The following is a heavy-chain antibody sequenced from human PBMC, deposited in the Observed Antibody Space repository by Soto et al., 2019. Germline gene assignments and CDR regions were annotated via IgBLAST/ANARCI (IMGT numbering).Heavy chain of an antibody. CDR3: ALIRMVVGGFGEFGYYYYGMDV. Sequence: GSGPTLVNPTQTLTLTCTFSGFSLSTSGMCVSWIRQPPGKALEWLALIDWDDDKYYSTSLKTRLTISKDTSKNHVVLTMTNMDPVDTATYYCALIRMVVGGFGEFGYYYYGMDVWGQGTTVTVSS. CDR2: IDWDDDK. D-gene: IGHD3-10*01. CDR1: GFSLSTSGMC. V-gene: IGHV2-70*01. J-gene: IGHJ6*02.